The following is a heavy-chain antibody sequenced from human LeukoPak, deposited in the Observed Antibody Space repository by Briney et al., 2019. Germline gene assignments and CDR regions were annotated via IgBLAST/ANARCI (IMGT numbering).Heavy chain of an antibody. J-gene: IGHJ4*02. CDR3: ERLYWFGEPSVIDY. CDR2: INPNSGGR. V-gene: IGHV1-2*02. CDR1: GYTFTDYY. Sequence: GASVTVPFKGAGYTFTDYYMHWGRQGPGQGVEWMGGINPNSGGRNYAQKVQGRGTITRDTANRKAYMEMSRLREEETAGYECERLYWFGEPSVIDYWGQGTLSPSPQ. D-gene: IGHD3-10*01.